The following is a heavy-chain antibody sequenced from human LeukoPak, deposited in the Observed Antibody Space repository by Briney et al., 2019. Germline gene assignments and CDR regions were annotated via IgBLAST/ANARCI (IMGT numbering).Heavy chain of an antibody. Sequence: PGGSLRLSCAASGFTFSSFGMSWVRQAPGKGLEWVSGISGSGDSTYYADSVKGRFTISRDNSKKTLYLQMNSLRAEDTAVYYCAKDGCSSTSCYGPIGAPDYWGQGTLVTVSS. J-gene: IGHJ4*02. D-gene: IGHD2-2*01. CDR3: AKDGCSSTSCYGPIGAPDY. V-gene: IGHV3-23*01. CDR1: GFTFSSFG. CDR2: ISGSGDST.